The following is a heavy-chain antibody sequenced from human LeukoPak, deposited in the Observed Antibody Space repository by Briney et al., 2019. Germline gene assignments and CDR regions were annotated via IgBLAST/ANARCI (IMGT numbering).Heavy chain of an antibody. CDR1: GFTFSSYG. D-gene: IGHD3-10*01. J-gene: IGHJ3*02. CDR2: ISYDGSNK. Sequence: GGSLRLSCAASGFTFSSYGMHWVRQAPGKGLEWVAVISYDGSNKYYADSVKGRFTISRDNSKNTLYLQMNSLRAEDTAVYYRAKDAGVRGVIPNAFDIWGQGTMVTVSS. V-gene: IGHV3-30*18. CDR3: AKDAGVRGVIPNAFDI.